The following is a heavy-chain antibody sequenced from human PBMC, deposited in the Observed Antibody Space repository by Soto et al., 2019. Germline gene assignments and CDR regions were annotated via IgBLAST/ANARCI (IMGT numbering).Heavy chain of an antibody. Sequence: GGSLRLSCAASGFTFSDYYMSWIRQAPGKGLEWVSYISSSGSTIYYADSVKGRFTISRDNAKNSLYLQMNSLRAEDTAVYYCARERNYYDSSGQNAFDIWGQGTMVTVSS. CDR2: ISSSGSTI. CDR1: GFTFSDYY. J-gene: IGHJ3*02. CDR3: ARERNYYDSSGQNAFDI. V-gene: IGHV3-11*01. D-gene: IGHD3-22*01.